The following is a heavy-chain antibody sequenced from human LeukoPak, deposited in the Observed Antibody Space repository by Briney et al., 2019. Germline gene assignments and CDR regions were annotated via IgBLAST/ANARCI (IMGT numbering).Heavy chain of an antibody. CDR3: ARGLTRGYTYGGCFDP. CDR2: IYYSGST. J-gene: IGHJ5*02. CDR1: GGSISSSDYY. Sequence: PSETLSLTCTVSGGSISSSDYYWGWIRQPPGKGLEWIASIYYSGSTYYSPSLKSGVTISVDTSKKQFSLKLRSVTATDTAVYYCARGLTRGYTYGGCFDPWGQGTLVTVSS. V-gene: IGHV4-39*01. D-gene: IGHD5-12*01.